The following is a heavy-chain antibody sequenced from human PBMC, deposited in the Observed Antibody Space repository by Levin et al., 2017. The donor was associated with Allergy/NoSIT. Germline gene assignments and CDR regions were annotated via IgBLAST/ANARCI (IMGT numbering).Heavy chain of an antibody. CDR3: ARRGNTGSGYYDY. Sequence: GSGPTLVKPTQTLTLTCTFSGFSLSANVGVGWIRQPSGKALEFLALIYWGDDKRYSPSLKSRLTITKDTSENQVVLTMTNMDPVDTATYYCARRGNTGSGYYDYWGQGTLVTVSS. CDR2: IYWGDDK. J-gene: IGHJ4*02. CDR1: GFSLSANVG. V-gene: IGHV2-5*02. D-gene: IGHD3-10*01.